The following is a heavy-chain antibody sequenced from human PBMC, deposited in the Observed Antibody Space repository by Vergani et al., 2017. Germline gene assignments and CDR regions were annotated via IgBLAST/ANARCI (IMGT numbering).Heavy chain of an antibody. CDR1: GFTFSSHR. CDR3: ARVMRCSGGSCYPSTHDY. Sequence: EVQLVESGGGLVKPGGSLRLSCAASGFTFSSHRMNWVRQAPGKGLEWVSFISSSGSYIYYADSVKGRFTISRDNAKNSLCLQMNRLRAEDTAVYYCARVMRCSGGSCYPSTHDYWGQGTLVTVSS. J-gene: IGHJ4*02. CDR2: ISSSGSYI. D-gene: IGHD2-15*01. V-gene: IGHV3-21*01.